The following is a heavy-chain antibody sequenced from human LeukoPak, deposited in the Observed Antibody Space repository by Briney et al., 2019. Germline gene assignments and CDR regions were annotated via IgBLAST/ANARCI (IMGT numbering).Heavy chain of an antibody. V-gene: IGHV3-7*02. CDR2: IKQDGSEF. CDR3: ASARGYSYNPLFDY. Sequence: AGGSLRLSCVASGFTLGSYWMSWVRQAPGKGLEWVANIKQDGSEFYYVDAVKGRFTISRDNAKNSLYLQMNRLRADDTAVYYCASARGYSYNPLFDYWGQGTLVTVSS. CDR1: GFTLGSYW. J-gene: IGHJ4*02. D-gene: IGHD5-12*01.